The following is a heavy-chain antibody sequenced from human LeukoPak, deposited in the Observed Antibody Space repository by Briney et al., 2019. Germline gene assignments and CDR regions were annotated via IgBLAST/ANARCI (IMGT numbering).Heavy chain of an antibody. J-gene: IGHJ4*02. Sequence: GGSLRISCAASGFIFTNYFMSWVRQAPGKGLEWVASIKHDGSEKYYVDSVRGRFTISRDNTMNSLYLQMSSLRAEDTAVYYCATDRGWRTSGYYLYYFEYWGQGTLVTYSS. D-gene: IGHD3-3*01. CDR1: GFIFTNYF. V-gene: IGHV3-7*01. CDR3: ATDRGWRTSGYYLYYFEY. CDR2: IKHDGSEK.